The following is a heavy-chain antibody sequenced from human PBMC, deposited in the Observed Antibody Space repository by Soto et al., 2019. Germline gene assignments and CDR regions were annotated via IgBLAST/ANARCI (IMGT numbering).Heavy chain of an antibody. J-gene: IGHJ4*02. CDR2: IFCSGSTTY. CDR1: GGSISGHY. CDR3: ARVGSSGWSPDY. D-gene: IGHD6-19*01. V-gene: IGHV4-59*11. Sequence: QVQLQESGPGLVKPSDTLSLTCTVSGGSISGHYWIWIRQPPGEGMEWIGYIFCSGSTTYNNNPSLKSRVTLSVDTSKNQFSLRLSSVTAADTAVYYCARVGSSGWSPDYWGQGTLVTVSS.